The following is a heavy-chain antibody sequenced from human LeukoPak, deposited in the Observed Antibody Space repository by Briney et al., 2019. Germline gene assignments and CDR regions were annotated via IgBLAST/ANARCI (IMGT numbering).Heavy chain of an antibody. CDR1: GYSFSNYG. CDR2: ISHDDSDN. Sequence: GGSLRLSCTASGYSFSNYGLHWVRQAPGKGLEWVAVISHDDSDNYYADSVRGRFTISRNRLNNMLYLQMNNLTAADTAVYYGARDRRYCTTTSCYAWPYFYGIDVWGQGTTVIVSS. CDR3: ARDRRYCTTTSCYAWPYFYGIDV. V-gene: IGHV3-30*03. J-gene: IGHJ6*02. D-gene: IGHD2-2*01.